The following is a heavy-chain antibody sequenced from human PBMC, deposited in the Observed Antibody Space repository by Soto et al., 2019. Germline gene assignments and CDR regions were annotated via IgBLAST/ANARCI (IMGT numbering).Heavy chain of an antibody. Sequence: QVQLVQSGAEDKKPGASVKISCEASGYTFTTFAMHWVRQAPGQRPEGMGWINRANGDIEYSQTFQGRVTFSADTSASTAYMELRSLRSEDTAVYYCARDDCSGGTCYPPSGAFDIWGQGTMVTASS. CDR3: ARDDCSGGTCYPPSGAFDI. V-gene: IGHV1-3*05. D-gene: IGHD2-15*01. CDR1: GYTFTTFA. CDR2: INRANGDI. J-gene: IGHJ3*02.